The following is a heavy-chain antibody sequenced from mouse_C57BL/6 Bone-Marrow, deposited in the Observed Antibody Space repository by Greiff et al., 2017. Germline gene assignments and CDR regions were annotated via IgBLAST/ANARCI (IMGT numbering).Heavy chain of an antibody. V-gene: IGHV1-4*01. CDR2: ITPSSGYT. Sequence: QVQLQQSGAELASPGASVKMSCKASGYTFTRYTMHWVKQRHGTGLEWIGYITPSSGYTKYNQKLQDKATLTADKSSSTAYMQLSNLTSEDSAVYYSAILSLDYDYFDYWGQGTTLTVSS. CDR1: GYTFTRYT. J-gene: IGHJ2*01. CDR3: AILSLDYDYFDY. D-gene: IGHD2-4*01.